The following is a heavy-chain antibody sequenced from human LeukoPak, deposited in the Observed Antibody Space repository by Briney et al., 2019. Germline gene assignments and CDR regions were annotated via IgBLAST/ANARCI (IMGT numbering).Heavy chain of an antibody. Sequence: GGSLRLSCAASGFTFSSYAMSWVRQAPGKGLEWVSAISGSGGSTYYADSVKGRFTISRDNSKNTLYLQMNSLRAEDTAVYYCAKLSWDIVVVVAAIDYWGQGTLVTVSS. D-gene: IGHD2-15*01. J-gene: IGHJ4*02. CDR2: ISGSGGST. CDR3: AKLSWDIVVVVAAIDY. V-gene: IGHV3-23*01. CDR1: GFTFSSYA.